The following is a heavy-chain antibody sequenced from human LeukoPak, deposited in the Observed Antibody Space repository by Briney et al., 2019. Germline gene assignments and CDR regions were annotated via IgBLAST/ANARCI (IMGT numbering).Heavy chain of an antibody. CDR3: ARTTWIQLWLFYYYYMDV. V-gene: IGHV3-74*01. Sequence: GGSLRLSCGASGFIFGRCVMHWVRQPPGKGLEWVSRISHDGSVTNYADSVKGRFTISRDNAKNSLYLQMNSLRAEDTAVYYCARTTWIQLWLFYYYYMDVWGEGTTVTISS. J-gene: IGHJ6*03. CDR2: ISHDGSVT. D-gene: IGHD5-18*01. CDR1: GFIFGRCV.